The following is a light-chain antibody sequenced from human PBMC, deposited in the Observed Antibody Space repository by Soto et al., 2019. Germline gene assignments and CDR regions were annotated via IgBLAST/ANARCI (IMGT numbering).Light chain of an antibody. Sequence: EIVLTQSPGTLSLSPGERATLSCRASQTLSNSFIAWYQQKLGQAPRLLIYDVSNRDTGIPARFSGSGSGTDFTLTISSLEPEDFAVYYCQQRSNWPRTFGQGTKVDIK. V-gene: IGKV3-11*01. CDR1: QTLSNSF. CDR2: DVS. CDR3: QQRSNWPRT. J-gene: IGKJ1*01.